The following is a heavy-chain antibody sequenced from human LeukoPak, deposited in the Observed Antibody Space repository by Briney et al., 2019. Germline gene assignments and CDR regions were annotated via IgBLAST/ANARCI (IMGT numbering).Heavy chain of an antibody. D-gene: IGHD3-3*01. Sequence: PSETLSLTCTVSGGSISSYYWSWIRQPPGKGLEWIGYIYYSGSTNYRPSLKSRVTISVDTSKNQFSLKLSSVTAADTAVYYCARDRYYDFWSGSRDAFDIWGQGTMVTVSS. V-gene: IGHV4-59*01. J-gene: IGHJ3*02. CDR1: GGSISSYY. CDR2: IYYSGST. CDR3: ARDRYYDFWSGSRDAFDI.